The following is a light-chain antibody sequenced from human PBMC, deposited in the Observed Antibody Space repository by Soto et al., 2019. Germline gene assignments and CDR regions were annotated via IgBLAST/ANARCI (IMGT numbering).Light chain of an antibody. CDR2: HDS. CDR1: NIGSKG. CDR3: QVWDNNSDHVV. Sequence: SYELTQPPSVSVAPGQTATITCGGNNIGSKGVHWYQQKPGQAPVVVVYHDSDRPSGISERFSGSNSGNTATLTITRVEAGDEAVYSCQVWDNNSDHVVFGGGTKLTVL. J-gene: IGLJ2*01. V-gene: IGLV3-21*02.